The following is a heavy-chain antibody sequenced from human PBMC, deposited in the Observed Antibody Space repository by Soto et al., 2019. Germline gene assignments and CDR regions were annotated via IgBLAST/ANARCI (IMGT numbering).Heavy chain of an antibody. Sequence: QVQLVQSGAEVKKPESSVKVSCKASGDTFSTDAISWVRQAPGQGLEWMGWIVPKFGKANYAHTFQVRVTITADESTNTVYTELSSLRSQDTAVYFCASGIQLWLRRINNGYSGWGQGTLVTVSS. J-gene: IGHJ4*02. CDR3: ASGIQLWLRRINNGYSG. CDR1: GDTFSTDA. CDR2: IVPKFGKA. D-gene: IGHD5-18*01. V-gene: IGHV1-69*12.